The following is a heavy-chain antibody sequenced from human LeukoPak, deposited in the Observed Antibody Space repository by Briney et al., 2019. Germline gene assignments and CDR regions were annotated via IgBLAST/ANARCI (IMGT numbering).Heavy chain of an antibody. CDR2: IIPIFGIA. CDR3: ARGNVDYYGMDV. CDR1: GGTFSSYA. V-gene: IGHV1-69*04. J-gene: IGHJ6*02. Sequence: SVKVSCKASGGTFSSYAISWVRQAPGQGLEWMGRIIPIFGIANSAQKFQGRVTITADKSTSTAYMELRSLRSEDTAVYYCARGNVDYYGMDVWGQGTTVTASS.